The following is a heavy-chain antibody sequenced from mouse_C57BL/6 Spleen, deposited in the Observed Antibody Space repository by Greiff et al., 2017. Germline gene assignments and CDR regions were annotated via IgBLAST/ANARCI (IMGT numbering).Heavy chain of an antibody. V-gene: IGHV5-6*01. Sequence: EVQVVESGGDLVKPGGSLKLSCAASGFTFSSYGMSWVRQTPDKRLEWVATISSGGSYTYYPDSVKGRFTISRDNAKNTLYLQMSSLKSEDTAMYYCARQGGSDSGWYFDVWGTGTTVTVSS. CDR1: GFTFSSYG. J-gene: IGHJ1*03. CDR2: ISSGGSYT. D-gene: IGHD3-2*02. CDR3: ARQGGSDSGWYFDV.